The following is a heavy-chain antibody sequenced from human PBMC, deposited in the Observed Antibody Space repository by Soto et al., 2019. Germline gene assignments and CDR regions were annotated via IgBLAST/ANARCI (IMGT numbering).Heavy chain of an antibody. Sequence: QVQLQESGPGLVKPSQTLSLTCTVSGGSISSGDYYWSWIRQPPGKGLEWIGYIYYSGSTYYNPSLNSXXTXSXATSKNQFSLKLSSVTAADTAVYYCARAIHSYGFDYWGQGTLVTVSS. CDR3: ARAIHSYGFDY. J-gene: IGHJ4*02. CDR2: IYYSGST. CDR1: GGSISSGDYY. D-gene: IGHD5-18*01. V-gene: IGHV4-30-4*01.